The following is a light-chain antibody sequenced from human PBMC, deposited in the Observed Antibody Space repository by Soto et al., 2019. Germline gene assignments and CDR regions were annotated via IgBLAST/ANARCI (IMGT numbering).Light chain of an antibody. CDR3: NSFTRSNTVV. CDR2: EVT. CDR1: SSDIGGYNY. V-gene: IGLV2-14*01. J-gene: IGLJ2*01. Sequence: QSALTQPASVSGSPGQSITISCTGSSSDIGGYNYDSWYQHHPGKAPKLMIHEVTNRPSGVSNRFSGSKSGNTASLTISGLQAEDEADYYCNSFTRSNTVVFGGGTKVTVL.